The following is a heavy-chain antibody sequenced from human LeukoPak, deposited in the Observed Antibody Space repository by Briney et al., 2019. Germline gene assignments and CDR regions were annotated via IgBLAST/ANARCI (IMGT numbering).Heavy chain of an antibody. V-gene: IGHV3-33*01. Sequence: GGSLRLSCAASGFTFSSYGMHWVRQAPGKGLEWVAVIWYDGSNKYYADSVKGRFTISRDNSKNTLYLQMNSLRAEDTAVYYCARDRGQWLVLDAFDIWGQGTMVTVPS. CDR1: GFTFSSYG. D-gene: IGHD6-19*01. CDR3: ARDRGQWLVLDAFDI. J-gene: IGHJ3*02. CDR2: IWYDGSNK.